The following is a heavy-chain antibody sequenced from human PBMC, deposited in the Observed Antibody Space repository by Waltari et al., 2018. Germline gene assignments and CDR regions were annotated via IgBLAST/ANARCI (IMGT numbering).Heavy chain of an antibody. CDR1: GFTFSNSP. J-gene: IGHJ6*02. D-gene: IGHD1-1*01. CDR2: ISGGAATT. V-gene: IGHV3-23*01. CDR3: ARGNNWNGGMGYYYGMDV. Sequence: EVQLLESGGGLVQPGGSLRLSCAASGFTFSNSPMSWVRRAPGKGLEWVSVISGGAATTVYADSVRGRFTISRDNSKNTLYLQMNSLRAEDTAVYHCARGNNWNGGMGYYYGMDVWGQGTTVTVSS.